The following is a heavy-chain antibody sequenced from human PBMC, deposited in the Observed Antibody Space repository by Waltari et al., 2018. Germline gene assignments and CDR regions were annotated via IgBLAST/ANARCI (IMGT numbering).Heavy chain of an antibody. CDR3: ARDFGGAGAVDI. J-gene: IGHJ3*02. V-gene: IGHV4-30-2*01. CDR1: GGSINSDDSS. CDR2: LYQSGGT. Sequence: QLQLQESGSGLVRPSQTLSLTCAVSGGSINSDDSSWSWIRQPPGKGLEWIGYLYQSGGTYYNPFLKSRVTISIARSKNQFSLKLSSVTAADTAVYFCARDFGGAGAVDIWGQGTMVTVSS. D-gene: IGHD2-21*01.